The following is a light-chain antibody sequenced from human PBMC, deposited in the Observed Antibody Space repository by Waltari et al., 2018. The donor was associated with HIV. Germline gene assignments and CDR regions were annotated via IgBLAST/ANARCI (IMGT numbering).Light chain of an antibody. CDR1: RSNIRSNF. CDR2: NDD. J-gene: IGLJ1*01. V-gene: IGLV1-44*01. CDR3: AAWDDTLNVYV. Sequence: QSVLTQPPSVSGAPGQRVTIPCSGSRSNIRSNFVNWYQQLPVSAPRVLIYNDDQRPSGFPARFSGSKSGTTASLAISGLQSEDEAEYYCAAWDDTLNVYVFGSGTKVTVL.